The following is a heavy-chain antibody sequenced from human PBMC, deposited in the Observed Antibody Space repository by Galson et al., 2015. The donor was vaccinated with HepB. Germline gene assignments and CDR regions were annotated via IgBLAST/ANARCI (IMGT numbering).Heavy chain of an antibody. CDR2: VSGSGFST. Sequence: SLRLSCAASGFTFNNYAMTWVRQAPGKGLEWVSAVSGSGFSTYYADSVKGRFTISRDISKNTVHLQMNSLRAEDTAVYYCAKNLKVWLRSRSPLGAFAAVVGAWDYWGQGTLVTVSS. CDR3: AKNLKVWLRSRSPLGAFAAVVGAWDY. J-gene: IGHJ4*02. D-gene: IGHD5-12*01. V-gene: IGHV3-23*01. CDR1: GFTFNNYA.